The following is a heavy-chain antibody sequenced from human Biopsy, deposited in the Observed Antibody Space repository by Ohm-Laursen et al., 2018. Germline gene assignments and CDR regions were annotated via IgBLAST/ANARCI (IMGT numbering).Heavy chain of an antibody. Sequence: GTLSLTCTVSGVSITAYYWSWIRQPPGKGLECIGNIHHSGSTNYNPSLKSQLTISVDTSKNQFSLKLSSVTAADTAVYHCARMDCSGGSCHYYSYGMDVWGQGTTVTVSS. J-gene: IGHJ6*02. CDR2: IHHSGST. V-gene: IGHV4-4*09. D-gene: IGHD2-15*01. CDR3: ARMDCSGGSCHYYSYGMDV. CDR1: GVSITAYY.